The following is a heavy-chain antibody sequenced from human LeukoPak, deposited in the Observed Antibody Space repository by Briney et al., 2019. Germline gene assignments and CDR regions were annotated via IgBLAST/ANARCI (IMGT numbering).Heavy chain of an antibody. D-gene: IGHD6-13*01. V-gene: IGHV3-13*01. Sequence: GGSLRLSCAASGFTFKSYDMHWVRQAAGEGPEWVSAINTAGDTYYQGSVKGRFTISRENAKNSLYLQMNSLRAGDTAVYYCASGGRGSSWFGNWGQGTLVTVSS. CDR2: INTAGDT. CDR3: ASGGRGSSWFGN. CDR1: GFTFKSYD. J-gene: IGHJ4*02.